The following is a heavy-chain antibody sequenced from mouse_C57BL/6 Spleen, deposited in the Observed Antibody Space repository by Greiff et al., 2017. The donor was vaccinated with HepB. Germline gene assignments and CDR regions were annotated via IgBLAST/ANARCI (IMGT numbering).Heavy chain of an antibody. CDR3: ARSNYGSSYEYFDV. Sequence: QVQLKQSGAELVKPGASVKMSCKASGYTFTTYPIEWMKQNHGKSLEWIGNFHPYNDDTKYNEKFKGKATLTVEKSSSTVYLELSRLTSDDSAVYYCARSNYGSSYEYFDVWGTGTTVTVSS. V-gene: IGHV1-47*01. CDR2: FHPYNDDT. D-gene: IGHD1-1*01. J-gene: IGHJ1*03. CDR1: GYTFTTYP.